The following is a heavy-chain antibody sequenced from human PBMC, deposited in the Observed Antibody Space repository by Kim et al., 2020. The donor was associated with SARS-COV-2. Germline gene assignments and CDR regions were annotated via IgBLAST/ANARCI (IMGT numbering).Heavy chain of an antibody. D-gene: IGHD3-9*01. J-gene: IGHJ3*02. CDR1: GYTFTSYA. Sequence: ASVKVSCKASGYTFTSYAMNWVRQAPGQGLEWMGWINTNTGNPTYAQGFTGRFVFSLDTSVSTAYLQISSLKAEDTAVYYCARGKYDILTGYYTDLYAFDIWGQGTMVTVSS. CDR3: ARGKYDILTGYYTDLYAFDI. V-gene: IGHV7-4-1*02. CDR2: INTNTGNP.